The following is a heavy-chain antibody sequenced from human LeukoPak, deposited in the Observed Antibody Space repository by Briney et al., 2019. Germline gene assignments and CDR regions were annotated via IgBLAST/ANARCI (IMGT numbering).Heavy chain of an antibody. CDR1: GGTFSSYA. Sequence: SVKVSCKASGGTFSSYAISWVRQAPGQGLEWMGGIIPIFGTANYAQKFQGRVTITADESTSTAYMELSSLRSEDTAVYYCARAHQYYYGPGSSSYFDYWGQGTLVTVSS. V-gene: IGHV1-69*01. D-gene: IGHD3-10*01. J-gene: IGHJ4*02. CDR3: ARAHQYYYGPGSSSYFDY. CDR2: IIPIFGTA.